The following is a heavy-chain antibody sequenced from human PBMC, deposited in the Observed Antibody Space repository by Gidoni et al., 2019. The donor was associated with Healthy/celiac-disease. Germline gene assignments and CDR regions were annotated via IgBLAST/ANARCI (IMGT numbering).Heavy chain of an antibody. J-gene: IGHJ6*02. Sequence: QVQLQESGPGLVKPSQTLSLTCTVSGGSISSGSYYWRWIRQPAGKGLEWIGRIYTSGSTNYNPSLKSRVTISVDTSKNQFSLKLSSVTAADTAVYYCARDRGLLLRTYYYYGMDVWGQGTTVTVSS. CDR3: ARDRGLLLRTYYYYGMDV. D-gene: IGHD1-26*01. CDR1: GGSISSGSYY. CDR2: IYTSGST. V-gene: IGHV4-61*02.